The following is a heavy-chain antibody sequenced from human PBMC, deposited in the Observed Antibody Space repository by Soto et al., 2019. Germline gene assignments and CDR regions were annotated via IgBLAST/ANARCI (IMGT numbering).Heavy chain of an antibody. Sequence: GGSLRLSCAASEFTFSDHIMNWVRQAPGKGLEWVSYISSTSSTIYYADSVKGRFTISRDNAKNSLYLQMNSLRAEDTAVYYCASEWGPDAFDIWGQGTMVTVSS. CDR1: EFTFSDHI. V-gene: IGHV3-48*01. D-gene: IGHD3-16*01. J-gene: IGHJ3*02. CDR3: ASEWGPDAFDI. CDR2: ISSTSSTI.